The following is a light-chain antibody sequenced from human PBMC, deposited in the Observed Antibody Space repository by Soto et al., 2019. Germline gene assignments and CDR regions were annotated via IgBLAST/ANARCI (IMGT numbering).Light chain of an antibody. V-gene: IGLV1-40*01. CDR2: GNS. CDR1: SSNIGAGYD. Sequence: QWVRAEPGSVAEAPGQQVTISCTGSSSNIGAGYDLHWYQQLPGTAPKLLLYGNSNRPSGVPDRFSGSKSGTSASLAITGLQAEDEADYYCQAYDSSLSAYVFGTGTKVTVL. CDR3: QAYDSSLSAYV. J-gene: IGLJ1*01.